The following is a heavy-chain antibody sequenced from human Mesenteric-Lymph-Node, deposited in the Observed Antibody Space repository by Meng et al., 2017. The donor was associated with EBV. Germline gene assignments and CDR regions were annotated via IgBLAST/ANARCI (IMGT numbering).Heavy chain of an antibody. V-gene: IGHV1-8*01. D-gene: IGHD5-12*01. CDR2: MNPNSGYT. CDR1: GYTFTSFE. J-gene: IGHJ4*02. CDR3: ARGGNSGYLEHIDY. Sequence: QMPLVQSGAEVKKPGASVKVSRKASGYTFTSFEINWVRQATGQGLEWMGWMNPNSGYTASAQKFQGRVTMTRSTSISTAYMELSSLRSEETAVYYCARGGNSGYLEHIDYWGQGTLVTVSS.